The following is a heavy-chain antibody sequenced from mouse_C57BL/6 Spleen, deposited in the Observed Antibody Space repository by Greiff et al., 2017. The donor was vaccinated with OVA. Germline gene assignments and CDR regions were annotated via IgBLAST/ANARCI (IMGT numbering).Heavy chain of an antibody. CDR3: VREEGWLLAY. CDR1: GFTFTTYA. V-gene: IGHV10-3*01. J-gene: IGHJ3*01. CDR2: IRRKSSNDET. D-gene: IGHD1-1*02. Sequence: DVHLVESGGGLVQPKGSLKLSCAASGFTFTTYAMHWVRQAPGKGLEWVARIRRKSSNDETYYAVSVKDRLTISRDDSQSMLYLQMNNLKTEDTAMYYCVREEGWLLAYWGQGTLVTVSA.